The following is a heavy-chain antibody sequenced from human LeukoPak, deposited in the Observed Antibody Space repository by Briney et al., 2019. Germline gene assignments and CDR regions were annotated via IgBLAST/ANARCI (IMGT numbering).Heavy chain of an antibody. V-gene: IGHV3-13*01. D-gene: IGHD1-14*01. CDR2: IGTAGDT. J-gene: IGHJ3*02. Sequence: GGSLRRSCAASGFTFSSYDMHWVRQATGKGLEWVSAIGTAGDTYYPGSVKGRFTIARENAKNSLYLQMNSLRAEDTAVYYCARRAPGEESDAFDIWGQGTMVTVSS. CDR3: ARRAPGEESDAFDI. CDR1: GFTFSSYD.